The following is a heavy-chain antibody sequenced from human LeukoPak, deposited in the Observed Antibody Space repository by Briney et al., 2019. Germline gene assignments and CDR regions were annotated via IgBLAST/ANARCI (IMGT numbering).Heavy chain of an antibody. D-gene: IGHD2-8*02. V-gene: IGHV3-23*01. Sequence: GGSLRLSCAASGFTFRSFAMTWVRQAPGKGLEWVSVIYSGGSTYYTDSVKGRFTISRDISKNTLYLQMNSLRAEDTAVYYCAKLVREFYTISYYFDYLVQGTLVTVSS. CDR1: GFTFRSFA. CDR2: IYSGGST. CDR3: AKLVREFYTISYYFDY. J-gene: IGHJ4*02.